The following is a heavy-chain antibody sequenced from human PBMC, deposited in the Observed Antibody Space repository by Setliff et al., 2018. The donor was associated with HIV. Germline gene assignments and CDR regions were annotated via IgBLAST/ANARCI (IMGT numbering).Heavy chain of an antibody. J-gene: IGHJ4*02. V-gene: IGHV4-34*01. D-gene: IGHD1-1*01. CDR3: AQLGMVDDFDY. CDR2: INHSGRT. CDR1: GGSFSGYY. Sequence: PSETLSLTCAVYGGSFSGYYWSWIRQAPGKGLEWIGEINHSGRTKYNPSLKSRVTISVDTSKNQFSLKLRSVTAADTAVYYCAQLGMVDDFDYWGQGTLVTVSS.